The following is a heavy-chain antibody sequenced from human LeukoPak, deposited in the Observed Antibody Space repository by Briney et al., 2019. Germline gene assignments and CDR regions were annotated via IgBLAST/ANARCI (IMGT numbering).Heavy chain of an antibody. CDR2: ISAYNGNT. CDR1: GYTFTSYG. Sequence: GASVKVSCKASGYTFTSYGISWVRQAPGQGLEWMGWISAYNGNTNYAQKLQGRVTMTTDTSTSTAYMELRSLRSDDTAVYYCARDRASVAHYYYYGMDVWGQGTTVTVSS. D-gene: IGHD6-19*01. V-gene: IGHV1-18*01. J-gene: IGHJ6*02. CDR3: ARDRASVAHYYYYGMDV.